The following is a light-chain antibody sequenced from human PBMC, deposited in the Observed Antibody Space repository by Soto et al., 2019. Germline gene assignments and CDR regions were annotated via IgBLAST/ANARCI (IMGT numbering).Light chain of an antibody. Sequence: EIVLTQSPATLSLSPGERATLSCRASQSISNYLAWYQQKPGQAPRLLIYDASNRATGIPARFSGSGSGTEFTLTISSLQSEDFAVYYCQQYARSPAITFGQGTRLEIK. CDR3: QQYARSPAIT. V-gene: IGKV3-11*01. J-gene: IGKJ5*01. CDR1: QSISNY. CDR2: DAS.